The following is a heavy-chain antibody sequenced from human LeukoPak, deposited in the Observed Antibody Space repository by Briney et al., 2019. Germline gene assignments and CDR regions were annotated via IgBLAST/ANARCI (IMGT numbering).Heavy chain of an antibody. D-gene: IGHD5-12*01. J-gene: IGHJ5*02. CDR3: ARSQWLRRGNWFDP. V-gene: IGHV4-59*01. CDR2: IYYSGST. Sequence: PSETLSLTCTVSGGSISSYYWSWIRQPPGKGLEWIGYIYYSGSTNYNPSLKSRVTISVDTSKNQFSLKLSSVTAADTAVYYCARSQWLRRGNWFDPWGQGTLVTVSS. CDR1: GGSISSYY.